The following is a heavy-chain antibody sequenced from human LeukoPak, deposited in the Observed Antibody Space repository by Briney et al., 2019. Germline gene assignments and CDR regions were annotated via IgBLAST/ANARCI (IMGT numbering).Heavy chain of an antibody. CDR2: INPSGGST. D-gene: IGHD6-13*01. J-gene: IGHJ5*01. V-gene: IGHV1-46*01. CDR3: ARVYYSSPRAWFDY. CDR1: GYTFTSYY. Sequence: GASVEVSCKASGYTFTSYYMHWVRQAPGQGLEWMGIINPSGGSTTYAQKFQGRVTMTRDMSTSTVYMELSSLRSEDSAVYYCARVYYSSPRAWFDYWGQGTLVTVSS.